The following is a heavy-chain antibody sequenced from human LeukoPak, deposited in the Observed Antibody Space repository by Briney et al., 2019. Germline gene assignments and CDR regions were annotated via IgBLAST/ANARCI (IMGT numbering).Heavy chain of an antibody. V-gene: IGHV3-23*01. D-gene: IGHD1-14*01. CDR2: ITTSVGST. J-gene: IGHJ2*01. CDR3: AKAAENWYFDL. Sequence: GGSLRLSCAASAFTFSSQAMSWVRQAPGKGLEWVSGITTSVGSTNYADSVKGRFTISRDNSKNTLYLQMNSLRAEDTAVYYCAKAAENWYFDLWGRGTLVTVSS. CDR1: AFTFSSQA.